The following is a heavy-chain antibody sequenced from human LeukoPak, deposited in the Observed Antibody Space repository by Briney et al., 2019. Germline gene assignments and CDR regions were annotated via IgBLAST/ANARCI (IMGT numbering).Heavy chain of an antibody. CDR3: AKDWGAESYFDY. J-gene: IGHJ4*02. V-gene: IGHV3-23*01. CDR1: GFTFSSYG. CDR2: ISGSGGST. Sequence: GGSLRLSCAASGFTFSSYGMSWVRQAPGKGLEWVSAISGSGGSTYYADSVKGRFTISRDNSKNTLYLQMNSLRAEDTAVYYCAKDWGAESYFDYWGQGTLVTVSS. D-gene: IGHD1-26*01.